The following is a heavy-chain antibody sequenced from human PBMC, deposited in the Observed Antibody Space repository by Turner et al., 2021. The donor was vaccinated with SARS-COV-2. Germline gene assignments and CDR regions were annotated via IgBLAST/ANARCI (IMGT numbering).Heavy chain of an antibody. V-gene: IGHV3-30-3*01. CDR3: AGIQSYDRSDYYGMDV. CDR1: GFTFSSYA. CDR2: ISYDGSNK. D-gene: IGHD3-22*01. Sequence: QVQLLESGGGVVQPGRSLRLSCAASGFTFSSYAMNWVRQAPGKGLEWVAVISYDGSNKYYADSVKGRFTISRDNSKNTLYLQMNSLRAEDTAVYYCAGIQSYDRSDYYGMDVWGQGTTVTVSS. J-gene: IGHJ6*02.